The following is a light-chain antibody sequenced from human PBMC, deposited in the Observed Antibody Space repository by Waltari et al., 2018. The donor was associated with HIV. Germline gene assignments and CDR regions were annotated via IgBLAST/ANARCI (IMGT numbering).Light chain of an antibody. CDR3: QSYDSSLSAWV. Sequence: QSVLTQPPSVSGAPGQRVTISCTGISSNIGAGYDVHWYQQLPGTAPNLLIYGNSNRPSGVPDRFSGSKSGTSASLAITGLQAEDEADYYCQSYDSSLSAWVFGGGTRLTVL. CDR2: GNS. J-gene: IGLJ3*02. V-gene: IGLV1-40*01. CDR1: SSNIGAGYD.